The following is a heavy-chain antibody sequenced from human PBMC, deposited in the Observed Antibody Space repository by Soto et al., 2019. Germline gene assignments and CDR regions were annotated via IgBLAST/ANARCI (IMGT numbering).Heavy chain of an antibody. D-gene: IGHD6-13*01. V-gene: IGHV1-8*02. J-gene: IGHJ1*01. Sequence: ASVKVSCKASGYTFTSYDINWVRQATGQGLEWMGWMNPNSGNTGYAQKFQGRVTMTRNTSISTAYMELSSLRSEDTAVYYCARSLYSSSCYKTIEYFQHWGQGTLVTVSS. CDR3: ARSLYSSSCYKTIEYFQH. CDR1: GYTFTSYD. CDR2: MNPNSGNT.